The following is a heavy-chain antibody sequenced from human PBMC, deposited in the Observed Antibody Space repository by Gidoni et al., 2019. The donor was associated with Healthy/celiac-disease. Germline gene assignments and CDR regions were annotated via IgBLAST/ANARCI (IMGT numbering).Heavy chain of an antibody. D-gene: IGHD3-10*01. CDR2: IYYSGST. J-gene: IGHJ3*02. Sequence: QVQLQESGPGLVKPSETLSLTCTVSGGSISSYYWSWIRQPPGKGLEWIGYIYYSGSTNYNPSLKSRVTISVDTSKNQFSLKLSSVTAADTAVYYCARGLWFGEVDDAFDIWGQGTMVTVSS. CDR1: GGSISSYY. V-gene: IGHV4-59*01. CDR3: ARGLWFGEVDDAFDI.